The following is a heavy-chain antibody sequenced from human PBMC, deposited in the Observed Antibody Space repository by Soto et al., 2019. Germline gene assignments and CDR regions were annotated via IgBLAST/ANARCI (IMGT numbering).Heavy chain of an antibody. Sequence: NPGGSLRLSCAASGFTFSNAWMSWVRQAPGKGLEWVGRIKSKTDGGTTDYAAPVKGRFTISRDDSKNTLYLQMNSLKTEDTAVYYCTAPVSVGSGWYKRVRAFDIWGQGTMVTVSS. J-gene: IGHJ3*02. CDR3: TAPVSVGSGWYKRVRAFDI. CDR1: GFTFSNAW. CDR2: IKSKTDGGTT. D-gene: IGHD6-19*01. V-gene: IGHV3-15*01.